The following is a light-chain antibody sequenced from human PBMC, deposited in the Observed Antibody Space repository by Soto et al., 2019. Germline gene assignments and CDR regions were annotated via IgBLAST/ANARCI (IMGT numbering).Light chain of an antibody. CDR1: QRVISDY. Sequence: ENVLTQSPGTLSLSPGEGASLSCRASQRVISDYFGWYQQKEGQAPRLIMYATSRRATGIPDRFSGSGSETDFTLTISRVEPEDSAISYCQQYEASPWTFGQGTKLEIK. V-gene: IGKV3-20*01. J-gene: IGKJ1*01. CDR3: QQYEASPWT. CDR2: ATS.